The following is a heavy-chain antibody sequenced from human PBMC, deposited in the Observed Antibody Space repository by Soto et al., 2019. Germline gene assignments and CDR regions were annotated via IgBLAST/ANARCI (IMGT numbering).Heavy chain of an antibody. J-gene: IGHJ5*02. D-gene: IGHD3-22*01. CDR1: GFTFSSYG. CDR3: AKAEGDYYDSSGYYGAGWFDP. V-gene: IGHV3-30*18. Sequence: QVQLVESGGGVVQPGRSLRLSCAASGFTFSSYGMHWVRQAPGKGLEWVAVISYDGSNKYYADSVKGRFTISRDNSKNTLYLQKNSRRAEDTAVYYCAKAEGDYYDSSGYYGAGWFDPWGQGTLVTVSS. CDR2: ISYDGSNK.